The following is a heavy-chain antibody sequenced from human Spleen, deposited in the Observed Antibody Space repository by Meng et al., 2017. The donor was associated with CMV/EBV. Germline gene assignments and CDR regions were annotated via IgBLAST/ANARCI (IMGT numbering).Heavy chain of an antibody. Sequence: CADSGFTFNYAWMSWVRQAPGKGLEWVGRIKSKTDGGTTDYTAPVQGRFTISRDDSKNTLYLQMNSLKTEDTAVYYCARVGGSHYIDYWGQGTLVTVSS. J-gene: IGHJ4*02. CDR2: IKSKTDGGTT. CDR1: GFTFNYAW. CDR3: ARVGGSHYIDY. V-gene: IGHV3-15*01. D-gene: IGHD1-26*01.